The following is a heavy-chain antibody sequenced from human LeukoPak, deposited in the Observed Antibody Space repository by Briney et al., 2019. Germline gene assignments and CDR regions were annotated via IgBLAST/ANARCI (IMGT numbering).Heavy chain of an antibody. CDR3: ARESSGGSLFDY. D-gene: IGHD2-15*01. CDR2: TYYRSKWFN. Sequence: PSQTLSLTCAISGDSVSTNSAAWNRIRQSPSRGLEWLGRTYYRSKWFNDYSISVKSRMTINPDTSKNHFSLQLNSVTPEDTAVYYCARESSGGSLFDYWGQGTLVTVSS. CDR1: GDSVSTNSAA. V-gene: IGHV6-1*01. J-gene: IGHJ4*02.